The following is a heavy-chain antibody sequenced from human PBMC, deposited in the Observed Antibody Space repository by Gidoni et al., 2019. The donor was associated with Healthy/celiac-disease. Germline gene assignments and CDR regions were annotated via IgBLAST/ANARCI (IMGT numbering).Heavy chain of an antibody. CDR1: GFTFSSYG. J-gene: IGHJ4*02. D-gene: IGHD6-19*01. Sequence: QVQLVESGGGVVQPGRSLRLSCAASGFTFSSYGMHWVRQAPGKGLEWVAVISYDGSNKYYADSVKGRFTISRDNSKNTLYLQMNSLRAEDTAVYYCAKDQYSSGWSYLDYWGQGTLVTVSS. CDR2: ISYDGSNK. V-gene: IGHV3-30*18. CDR3: AKDQYSSGWSYLDY.